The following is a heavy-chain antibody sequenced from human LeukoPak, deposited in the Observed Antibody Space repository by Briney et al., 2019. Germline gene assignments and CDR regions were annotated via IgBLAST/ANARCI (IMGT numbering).Heavy chain of an antibody. CDR1: RYTPTIYG. CDR2: ISAYNGNT. V-gene: IGHV1-18*01. CDR3: GRDWAECWSGYPKGNFDY. Sequence: SLNVSCAPSRYTPTIYGISCVPQAPRRGVECVGWISAYNGNTNYAQTLQGRVTMTTDTSTSTAYMELRSLRSDATAVYYCGRDWAECWSGYPKGNFDYWGQGTLVTVSS. J-gene: IGHJ4*02. D-gene: IGHD3-3*01.